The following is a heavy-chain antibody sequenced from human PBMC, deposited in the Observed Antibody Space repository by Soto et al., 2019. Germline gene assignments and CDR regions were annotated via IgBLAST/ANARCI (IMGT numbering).Heavy chain of an antibody. CDR2: INHSGST. Sequence: PSETLSLTCAVYGGSFSGYYWSWIRQPPGKGLEWIGEINHSGSTNYNPSLKSRVTISVDKSKNQFSLKLSSVTAADTAVYYCARGDKQQLVLSWGQGTLVTVSS. V-gene: IGHV4-34*01. CDR1: GGSFSGYY. D-gene: IGHD6-13*01. CDR3: ARGDKQQLVLS. J-gene: IGHJ5*02.